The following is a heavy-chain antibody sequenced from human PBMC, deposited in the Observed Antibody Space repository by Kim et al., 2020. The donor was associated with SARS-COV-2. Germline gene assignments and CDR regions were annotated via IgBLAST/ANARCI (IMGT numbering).Heavy chain of an antibody. CDR2: INHSGST. Sequence: SETLSLTCAVYGGSFSGYYWSWIRQPPGKGLEWIGEINHSGSTNYNPSLKSRVTISVDTSKNQFSLKLSSVTAADTAVYYCARAPFDIVVVPAVTAYFD. J-gene: IGHJ4*01. CDR1: GGSFSGYY. D-gene: IGHD2-2*01. V-gene: IGHV4-34*01. CDR3: ARAPFDIVVVPAVTAYFD.